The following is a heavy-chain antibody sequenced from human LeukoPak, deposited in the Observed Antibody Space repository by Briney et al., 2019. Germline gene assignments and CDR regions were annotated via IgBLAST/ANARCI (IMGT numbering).Heavy chain of an antibody. CDR1: GFTFSSYW. Sequence: PGGSLRLSCAASGFTFSSYWMGWVRQAPGKGLEWVANIKQDGSEKYYVDSVKGRFTISRDNAKNSLYLQMNSLRAEDTAVYYCARVQLYYYGSGSYYNPPSLAFDIWGQGTMVTVSS. CDR3: ARVQLYYYGSGSYYNPPSLAFDI. V-gene: IGHV3-7*03. D-gene: IGHD3-10*01. J-gene: IGHJ3*02. CDR2: IKQDGSEK.